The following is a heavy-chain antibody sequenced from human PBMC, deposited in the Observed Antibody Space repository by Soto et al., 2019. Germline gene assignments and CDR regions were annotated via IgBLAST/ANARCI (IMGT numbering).Heavy chain of an antibody. CDR3: ATGNLVVVAATHYFDY. CDR1: GYTLTELS. D-gene: IGHD2-15*01. Sequence: ASVKVSCKVSGYTLTELSMHWVRQAPGKGLEWMGGFDPEDGETIYAQKFQGRVTMTEDTSTDTAYMELSSLRSEDTAVYYCATGNLVVVAATHYFDYWGQGTLVTVSS. CDR2: FDPEDGET. J-gene: IGHJ4*02. V-gene: IGHV1-24*01.